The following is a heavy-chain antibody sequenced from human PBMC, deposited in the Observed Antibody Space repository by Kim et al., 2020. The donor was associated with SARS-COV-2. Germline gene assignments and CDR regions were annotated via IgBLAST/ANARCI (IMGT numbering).Heavy chain of an antibody. CDR2: IYYSGST. CDR1: GGSISSSSYY. V-gene: IGHV4-39*01. CDR3: ARLWFGELSAFDI. J-gene: IGHJ3*02. D-gene: IGHD3-10*01. Sequence: SETLSLTCTVSGGSISSSSYYWGWIRQPPGKGLEWIGSIYYSGSTYYNPSLKSRVTISVDTSKNQFSLKLSSVTAADTAVYYCARLWFGELSAFDIWGQG.